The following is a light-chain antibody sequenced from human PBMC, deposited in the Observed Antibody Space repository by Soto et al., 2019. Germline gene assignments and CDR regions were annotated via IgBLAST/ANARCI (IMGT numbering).Light chain of an antibody. V-gene: IGKV3-20*01. CDR1: QSVTNNY. CDR2: LAS. Sequence: EIVLTQSPGTLSLSPGERATLSCRASQSVTNNYLAWYQQKAGQAPRLLIYLASNRAAGTPDRFSGSGSGADFTLTINRLEPEYFAVYFCKQYGSSPWTFGQGTKVDIK. CDR3: KQYGSSPWT. J-gene: IGKJ1*01.